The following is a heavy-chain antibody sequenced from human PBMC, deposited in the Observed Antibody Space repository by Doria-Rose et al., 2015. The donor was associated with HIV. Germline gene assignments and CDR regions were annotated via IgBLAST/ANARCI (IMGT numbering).Heavy chain of an antibody. Sequence: QVTLKESGPVLVKPTETLTLTYTVSGVSLSSPGMGVSWIRQPPGKALEWLANNFSDDERSYKTSLKSRLTISRGTSKSQVVLTMTDMDPVDTATYYCARIKSSRWYHKYYFDFWGQGTLVIVSA. D-gene: IGHD6-13*01. V-gene: IGHV2-26*01. CDR2: NFSDDER. CDR3: ARIKSSRWYHKYYFDF. CDR1: GVSLSSPGMG. J-gene: IGHJ4*02.